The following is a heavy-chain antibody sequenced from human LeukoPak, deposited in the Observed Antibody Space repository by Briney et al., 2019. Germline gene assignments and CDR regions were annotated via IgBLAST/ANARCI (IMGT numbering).Heavy chain of an antibody. CDR1: GGSISSGNYY. Sequence: SETLSLTCTVSGGSISSGNYYWNWLRQHPGKGLEWIGNIHYTGSTYYNPSLKSRVTISVNTSQNQFSLKLSSVTAADTAVYYCARNFEIWGQGTMVTVS. J-gene: IGHJ3*02. CDR3: ARNFEI. V-gene: IGHV4-31*03. CDR2: IHYTGST.